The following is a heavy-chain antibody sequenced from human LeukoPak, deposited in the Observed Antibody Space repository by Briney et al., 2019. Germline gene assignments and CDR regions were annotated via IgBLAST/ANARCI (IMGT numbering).Heavy chain of an antibody. Sequence: PSETLSLTCSVSGGSIRDVSYYWALIRQPPGKGLEWIGSIYYSGSTYYNPALKSRVTISIDTSKNQFSLKLTSVTAADTAIYYCVRDVVSSDYGDYNNWFDPWGQGILVTVAS. J-gene: IGHJ5*02. CDR1: GGSIRDVSYY. CDR3: VRDVVSSDYGDYNNWFDP. V-gene: IGHV4-39*07. CDR2: IYYSGST. D-gene: IGHD4-17*01.